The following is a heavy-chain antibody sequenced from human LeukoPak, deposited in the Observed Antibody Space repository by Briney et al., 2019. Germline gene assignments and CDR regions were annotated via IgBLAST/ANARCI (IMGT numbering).Heavy chain of an antibody. Sequence: GGSLRLSCAASGFTFDDYAMHWVRQAPGKGLEWVSGISWNSGSIGYADSVKGRFTISRDNAKNSLYLQMNSLRAEDTALYYCAKGDRWLATFDYWGQGTLVTVSS. CDR3: AKGDRWLATFDY. V-gene: IGHV3-9*01. J-gene: IGHJ4*02. CDR1: GFTFDDYA. D-gene: IGHD6-19*01. CDR2: ISWNSGSI.